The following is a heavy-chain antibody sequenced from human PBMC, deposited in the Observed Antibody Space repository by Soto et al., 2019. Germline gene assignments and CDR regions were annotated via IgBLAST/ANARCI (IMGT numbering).Heavy chain of an antibody. CDR1: GYTFTSYG. Sequence: QVQLVQSGAEVKKPGASVKVSCKASGYTFTSYGISWVRQAPGQGLEWMGWISAYNGNTNYAQKLQGRVTMTTDTSTSTAYMELRXXXSXXXAXXXCAREDPPSLTWGQGTLVTVSS. CDR3: AREDPPSLT. D-gene: IGHD2-2*01. V-gene: IGHV1-18*01. CDR2: ISAYNGNT. J-gene: IGHJ5*02.